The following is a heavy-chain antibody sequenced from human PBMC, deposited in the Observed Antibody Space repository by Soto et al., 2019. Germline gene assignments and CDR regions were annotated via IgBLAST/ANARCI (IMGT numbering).Heavy chain of an antibody. CDR1: GYRFTTYW. CDR2: FYPGDSDN. J-gene: IGHJ6*02. CDR3: ARGGKGGSNFYGLDV. Sequence: GESLKISCQASGYRFTTYWIGWVRQMPGKGLEWMGIFYPGDSDNTYSPSFQGQVTISGDKSISAAYLQWSSLKASDTAIYYCARGGKGGSNFYGLDVWGQGTTVTVS. V-gene: IGHV5-51*01. D-gene: IGHD1-26*01.